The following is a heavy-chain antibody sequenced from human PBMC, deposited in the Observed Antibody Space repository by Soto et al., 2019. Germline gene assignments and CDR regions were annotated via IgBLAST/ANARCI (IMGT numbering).Heavy chain of an antibody. J-gene: IGHJ3*02. Sequence: QVQLVQSGAEVKKPGASVKVSCKASGYTFTSYAMHWVRQAPGQRLEWMGWINAGNGNTKYSQKFQGRVTITRDTSASTAYMELSSLRSEDTAVYYCARGTFYGGNSGIWGHGTMVTVSS. D-gene: IGHD4-17*01. V-gene: IGHV1-3*01. CDR2: INAGNGNT. CDR3: ARGTFYGGNSGI. CDR1: GYTFTSYA.